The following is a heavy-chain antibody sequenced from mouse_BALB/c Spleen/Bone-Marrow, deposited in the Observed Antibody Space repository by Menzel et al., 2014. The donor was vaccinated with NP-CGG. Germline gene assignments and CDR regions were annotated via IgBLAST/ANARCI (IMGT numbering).Heavy chain of an antibody. D-gene: IGHD1-1*01. CDR2: INPDSRTK. V-gene: IGHV4-1*02. Sequence: EVRRVESGGGLVQPGGSLKLSCAASGFDFSRYWMSWVRQAPGKGLEWIGEINPDSRTKNYSPSLKDKFIISRDNAKNTLYLRLNKVRSEDTALYYCARPDYYGYLNYWGQGTTLTVSS. CDR3: ARPDYYGYLNY. CDR1: GFDFSRYW. J-gene: IGHJ2*01.